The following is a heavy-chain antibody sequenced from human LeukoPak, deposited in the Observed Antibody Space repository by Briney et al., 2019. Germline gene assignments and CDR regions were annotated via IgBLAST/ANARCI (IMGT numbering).Heavy chain of an antibody. V-gene: IGHV4-30-2*01. CDR3: ARSGYSSGWYKLDAFDI. CDR1: GGSISSGGYS. CDR2: IYHSGSA. J-gene: IGHJ3*02. D-gene: IGHD6-19*01. Sequence: SETLSLTCAVAGGSISSGGYSLSWIRQPPGKGLEWVVYIYHSGSAYYNPSLKSRVTISVDRSKNQFSLKLSSVTAADTAVYYCARSGYSSGWYKLDAFDIRGQGTMVTVSS.